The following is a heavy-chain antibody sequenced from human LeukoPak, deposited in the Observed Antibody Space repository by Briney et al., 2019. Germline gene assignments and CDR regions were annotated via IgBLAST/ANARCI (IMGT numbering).Heavy chain of an antibody. D-gene: IGHD6-25*01. Sequence: EASVKVSCKASGDTFTGSFVHWVRQAPGQGLEWMGWINSNTGGTKFAQKFQGRVTMTRYTSISTAYMELSSLRSDDTAVYYCARAAPVGYWGQATQVTVSS. J-gene: IGHJ4*02. CDR3: ARAAPVGY. CDR2: INSNTGGT. CDR1: GDTFTGSF. V-gene: IGHV1-2*02.